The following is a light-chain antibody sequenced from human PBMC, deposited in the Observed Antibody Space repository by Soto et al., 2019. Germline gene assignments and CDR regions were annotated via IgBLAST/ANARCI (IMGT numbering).Light chain of an antibody. CDR3: QQYNTWSPET. Sequence: IEMTHAPATLSVAREERATLSYRPSQRFSRHLALYHQKPGQPPSLHIYYASTTATVMPASFSHSASGTEFTLTICGMQCEDFAVYCCQQYNTWSPETFRRGTQVAI. CDR1: QRFSRH. J-gene: IGKJ3*01. V-gene: IGKV3-15*01. CDR2: YAS.